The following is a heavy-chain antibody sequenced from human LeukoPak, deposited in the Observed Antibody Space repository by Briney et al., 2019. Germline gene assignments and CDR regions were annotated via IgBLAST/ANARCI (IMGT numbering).Heavy chain of an antibody. CDR3: ARGGGDFIVVVPAAQGEVWFDP. CDR1: GGTFSSYA. V-gene: IGHV1-69*06. CDR2: IIPIFGTA. J-gene: IGHJ5*02. D-gene: IGHD2-2*01. Sequence: SVKVSCKASGGTFSSYAISWVRQAPGQGLEWMGGIIPIFGTANYAQKFQGRVTITADKSTSTAYMELSSLRSEDTAVYYCARGGGDFIVVVPAAQGEVWFDPWGQGTLVTVSS.